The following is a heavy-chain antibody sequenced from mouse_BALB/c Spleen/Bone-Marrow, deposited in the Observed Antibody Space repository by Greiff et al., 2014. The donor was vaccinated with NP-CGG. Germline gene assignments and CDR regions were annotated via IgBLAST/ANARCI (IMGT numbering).Heavy chain of an antibody. CDR3: ASYRYAWYFDV. CDR1: GFNIKDTY. D-gene: IGHD2-14*01. Sequence: VHVKQSGAELVKPGASVKLSCTASGFNIKDTYLHWVKQRPEQGLEWIGRIDPANGNTKYDPKFQGKATITAGTSSNTAYLQLSSLTSEDTAVYYCASYRYAWYFDVWGAGTTVTVSS. V-gene: IGHV14-3*02. J-gene: IGHJ1*01. CDR2: IDPANGNT.